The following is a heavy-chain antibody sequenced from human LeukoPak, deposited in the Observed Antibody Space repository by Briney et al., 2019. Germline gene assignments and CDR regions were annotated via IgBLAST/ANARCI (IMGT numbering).Heavy chain of an antibody. D-gene: IGHD6-13*01. CDR1: GYTFTSYG. V-gene: IGHV1-18*01. CDR2: ISAYNGNT. Sequence: GASVEVSCKASGYTFTSYGISWVRQAPGQGLEWMGWISAYNGNTNYAQKLQGGVTMTTDTSTSTAYMELRSLRSDDTAVYYCARGVAAAGRGNWFDPWGQGTLVTVSS. J-gene: IGHJ5*02. CDR3: ARGVAAAGRGNWFDP.